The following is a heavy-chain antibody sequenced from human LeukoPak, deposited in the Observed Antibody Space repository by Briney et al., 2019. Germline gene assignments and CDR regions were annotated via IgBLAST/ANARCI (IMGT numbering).Heavy chain of an antibody. CDR3: ARDRGCSGGSCYPNWFDP. CDR1: GYTFTGYY. J-gene: IGHJ5*02. CDR2: INPNSGGT. Sequence: ASVKVSCKASGYTFTGYYMHWVRQAPGQGLEWMGRINPNSGGTNYAQKFQGRVTITADKSTSTAYMELSSLRPEDTAVYYCARDRGCSGGSCYPNWFDPWGQGTLVTVSS. D-gene: IGHD2-15*01. V-gene: IGHV1-2*06.